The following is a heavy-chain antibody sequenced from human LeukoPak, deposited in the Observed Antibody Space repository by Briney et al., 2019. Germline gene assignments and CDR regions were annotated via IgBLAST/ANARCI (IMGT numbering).Heavy chain of an antibody. V-gene: IGHV3-66*04. Sequence: HPGGSLRLSCAASGFTVSSNYMSWVRQAPGKGLEWVSVIYSGGSTYYSDSVKGRFTISRDNSKNTLYLQMNSLRAEDTAVYYCARLSMGVVVPQNGGFDLWGQGTLVTVSS. CDR3: ARLSMGVVVPQNGGFDL. CDR2: IYSGGST. J-gene: IGHJ5*02. D-gene: IGHD2-2*01. CDR1: GFTVSSNY.